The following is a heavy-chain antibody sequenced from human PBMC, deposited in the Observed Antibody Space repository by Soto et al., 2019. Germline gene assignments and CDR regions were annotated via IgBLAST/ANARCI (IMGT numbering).Heavy chain of an antibody. CDR1: GDSVSSNSAA. D-gene: IGHD6-13*01. J-gene: IGHJ6*03. CDR3: ARERQQLEDYYYYYMDV. Sequence: SQTLSLTCAISGDSVSSNSAAWNWIRQSPSRGLEWLGRTYYRSKWYNDYAVSVKSRITINPDTSKNQFSLQLNSVTPEDTAAYYCARERQQLEDYYYYYMDVWGKGTTVTVSS. V-gene: IGHV6-1*01. CDR2: TYYRSKWYN.